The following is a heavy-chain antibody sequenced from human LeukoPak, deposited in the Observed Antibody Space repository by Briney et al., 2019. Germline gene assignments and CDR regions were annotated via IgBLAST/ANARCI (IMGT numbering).Heavy chain of an antibody. J-gene: IGHJ3*02. CDR2: IYTSGST. V-gene: IGHV4-4*07. Sequence: SETLSLTCTVSGGSISSYYWSWIRQPAGKGLEWIGRIYTSGSTNYNPSLKSRVTISVDTSKNQFSLKLSAVTAADTAVYYCARALDDFQSPLMDTFDIWGQGTMVTVSS. CDR3: ARALDDFQSPLMDTFDI. D-gene: IGHD3/OR15-3a*01. CDR1: GGSISSYY.